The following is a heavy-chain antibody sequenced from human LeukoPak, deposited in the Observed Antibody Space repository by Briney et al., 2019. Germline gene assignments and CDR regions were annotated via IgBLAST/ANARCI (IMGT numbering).Heavy chain of an antibody. V-gene: IGHV3-11*01. D-gene: IGHD1-26*01. CDR3: ARRRDSGSLQHLDY. CDR1: GFTFSDYG. Sequence: PEGTLRLSCAASGFTFSDYGMTWVRQAPGKGLEWVSYISSSGTTIYYADSVKGRFTISRDNAKNSLYLQMNSLRAEDTAVYYCARRRDSGSLQHLDYWGQGTLVTVSS. J-gene: IGHJ4*02. CDR2: ISSSGTTI.